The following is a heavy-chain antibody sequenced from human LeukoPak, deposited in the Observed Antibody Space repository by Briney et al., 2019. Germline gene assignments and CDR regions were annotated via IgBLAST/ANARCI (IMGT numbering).Heavy chain of an antibody. CDR2: VYHTGST. J-gene: IGHJ4*02. CDR3: AGGRRDGSYYFDY. V-gene: IGHV4-59*01. Sequence: PSETLSLTCTVSGGSINNYFWSWIRQPPGKGLEWIGYVYHTGSTNYNPSLKSQFTISIETSRNQFSLSLTSVTAADTAMYYCAGGRRDGSYYFDYWGQGTSVTVSS. CDR1: GGSINNYF.